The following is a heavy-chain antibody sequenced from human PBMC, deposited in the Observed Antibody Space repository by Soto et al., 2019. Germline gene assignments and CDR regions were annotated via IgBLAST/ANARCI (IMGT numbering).Heavy chain of an antibody. CDR2: IYTSGST. V-gene: IGHV4-4*07. CDR1: GGSISSYY. J-gene: IGHJ6*02. Sequence: SETLSLTCTVSGGSISSYYWSWIRQPAGKGLEWIGRIYTSGSTHYNPSLKSRVTLSVDTSKNQFSLKLTSVTAADTAAYFCAGDQGYYYSGTDVWGQGTTVTVSS. CDR3: AGDQGYYYSGTDV.